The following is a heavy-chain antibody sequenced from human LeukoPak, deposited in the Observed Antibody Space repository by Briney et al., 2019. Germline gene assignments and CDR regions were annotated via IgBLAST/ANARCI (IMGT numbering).Heavy chain of an antibody. CDR1: GGSISSYY. CDR3: ARERGDSRTPYYYYYMDV. J-gene: IGHJ6*03. CDR2: IYYSGST. Sequence: SETLSLTCTVSGGSISSYYWSWIRQPPGKGLEWIGYIYYSGSTNYNPSLKSRVTISVDTSKNQFSLKLSSVTAADTAVYYCARERGDSRTPYYYYYMDVWGKGTTVTVSS. V-gene: IGHV4-59*01. D-gene: IGHD6-13*01.